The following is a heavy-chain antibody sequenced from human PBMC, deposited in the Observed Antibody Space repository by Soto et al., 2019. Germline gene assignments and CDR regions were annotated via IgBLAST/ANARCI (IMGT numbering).Heavy chain of an antibody. CDR1: GFSFSSSN. V-gene: IGHV3-21*01. D-gene: IGHD6-13*01. Sequence: LRLSCATSGFSFSSSNMNWVRQAPGKGLEWVSSINTFSTFIKYADSVKGRFTISRDNAKNSLYLQMNSLRAEDTAVYYCARDPAIAAAAADYWGQGTLVTVSS. CDR3: ARDPAIAAAAADY. CDR2: INTFSTFI. J-gene: IGHJ4*02.